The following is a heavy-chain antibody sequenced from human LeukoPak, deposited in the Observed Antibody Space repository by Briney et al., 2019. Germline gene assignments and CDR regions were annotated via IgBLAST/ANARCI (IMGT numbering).Heavy chain of an antibody. CDR2: ISPGDSNT. CDR3: ARRGGLDY. CDR1: GYSFSNYW. Sequence: GASLKTSCEGSGYSFSNYWIGWVRQMPGKGLEWMGIISPGDSNTKSNPSFHSQATISADTTVSTAYLQWSSLEASDTAMYYCARRGGLDYWGQGTLVTVSS. V-gene: IGHV5-51*01. J-gene: IGHJ4*02. D-gene: IGHD3-10*01.